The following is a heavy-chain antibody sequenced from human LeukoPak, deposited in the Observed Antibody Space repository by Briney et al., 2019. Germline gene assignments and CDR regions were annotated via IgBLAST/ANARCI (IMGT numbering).Heavy chain of an antibody. CDR2: INHSGST. D-gene: IGHD3-22*01. Sequence: SETLSLTCAVYGGSFSGYYWSWIRQPPGKGLEWIGEINHSGSTYYNPSLKSRVTISVDSSKNQFSLKLTSVTAADTAVYYCATLGEYHDSSGYYYNWGQGTLVTVSS. CDR3: ATLGEYHDSSGYYYN. J-gene: IGHJ4*02. CDR1: GGSFSGYY. V-gene: IGHV4-34*01.